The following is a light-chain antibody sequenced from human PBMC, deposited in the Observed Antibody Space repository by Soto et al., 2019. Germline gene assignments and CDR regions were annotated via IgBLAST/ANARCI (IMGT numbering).Light chain of an antibody. CDR1: QGIDTY. CDR3: QKYTSAPFT. CDR2: AAS. Sequence: DIQMTQSPSSLSASVGDRVTITCRASQGIDTYLAWYQQKPGQVPKLLIYAASTLQSGAPSRFSGSGSGTDFTLTISSLQSEDCATYLCQKYTSAPFTFGPGNKVDIK. V-gene: IGKV1-27*01. J-gene: IGKJ3*01.